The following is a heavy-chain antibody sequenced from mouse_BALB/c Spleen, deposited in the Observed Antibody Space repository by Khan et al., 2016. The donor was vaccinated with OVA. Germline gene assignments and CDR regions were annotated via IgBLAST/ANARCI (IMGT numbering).Heavy chain of an antibody. CDR1: GFSLTDYG. V-gene: IGHV2-6-1*01. CDR2: IWSDGST. CDR3: AKCTPDYYSMDY. J-gene: IGHJ4*01. Sequence: QVQLQQSGPALVAPSQSLSITCTISGFSLTDYGVHWVRQPPGKGLEWLVVIWSDGSTTYNSALKSRLSISKDNSKSQVFLKMNSLQTDDTAVYYGAKCTPDYYSMDYWGQGSSVTVSS.